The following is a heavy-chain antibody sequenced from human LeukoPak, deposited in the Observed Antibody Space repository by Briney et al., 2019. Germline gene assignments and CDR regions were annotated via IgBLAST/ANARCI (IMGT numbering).Heavy chain of an antibody. D-gene: IGHD3-22*01. V-gene: IGHV4-39*07. J-gene: IGHJ6*03. CDR3: ARERYYYDSSGYYSYYYMDV. CDR1: SGSISTSNYY. CDR2: IFYSGST. Sequence: SETLSLTCTVSSGSISTSNYYWGWVRQPPGKALEWIGNIFYSGSTYYSPSLKSRVTISLDTSRNQFSLKLNSVTAADTAVYYCARERYYYDSSGYYSYYYMDVWGKGTTVTVSS.